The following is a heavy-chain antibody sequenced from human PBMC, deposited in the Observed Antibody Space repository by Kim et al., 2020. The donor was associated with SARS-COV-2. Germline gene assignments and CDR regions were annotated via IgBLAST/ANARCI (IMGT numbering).Heavy chain of an antibody. D-gene: IGHD3-10*01. J-gene: IGHJ4*02. V-gene: IGHV5-10-1*01. Sequence: GESLKISCKGSGYSFTSYWISWVRQMPGKGLEWMGRIDPSDSYTNYSPSFQGHVTISADKSISTAYLQWSSLKASDTAMYYCARQNPPLWFGELLNDYWGQGTLVTVSS. CDR3: ARQNPPLWFGELLNDY. CDR1: GYSFTSYW. CDR2: IDPSDSYT.